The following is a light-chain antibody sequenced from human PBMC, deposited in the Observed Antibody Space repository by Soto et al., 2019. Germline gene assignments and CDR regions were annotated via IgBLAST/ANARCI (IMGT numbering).Light chain of an antibody. CDR3: QQRSNWPPT. Sequence: ESVLTQYPATLSLSPGERATLSCRASQSVSSYLAWYQQKPGQAPRLLIYDASNRATGIPARFSGSGSGTDFTLTISSLEPEDFAVYYCQQRSNWPPTSGQGTMVDIK. V-gene: IGKV3-11*01. CDR1: QSVSSY. CDR2: DAS. J-gene: IGKJ1*01.